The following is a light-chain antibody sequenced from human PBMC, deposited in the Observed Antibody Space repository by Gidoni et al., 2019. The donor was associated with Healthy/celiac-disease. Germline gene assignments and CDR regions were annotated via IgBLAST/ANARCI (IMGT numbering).Light chain of an antibody. CDR2: EGS. CDR1: SSHVGSYNL. CDR3: CSYAGSSTLGV. Sequence: SALTQPASESGSPGQSLTISCTGTSSHVGSYNLVSWYQQHPGKAPKLLIYEGSKRPSGLSNRFSGSKSGNTASLTISGLQAEDEADYYCCSYAGSSTLGVFGGGTKLTVL. J-gene: IGLJ3*02. V-gene: IGLV2-23*01.